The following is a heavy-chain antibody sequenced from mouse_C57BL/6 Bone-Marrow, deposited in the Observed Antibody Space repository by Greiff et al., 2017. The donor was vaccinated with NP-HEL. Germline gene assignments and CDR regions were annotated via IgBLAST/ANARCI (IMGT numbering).Heavy chain of an antibody. CDR1: GFNIKDDY. D-gene: IGHD1-1*01. J-gene: IGHJ1*03. V-gene: IGHV14-4*01. CDR2: IDPENGDT. CDR3: TYGSSLYGYFDV. Sequence: VQLQQSGAELVRPGASVKLSCTASGFNIKDDYMHWVKQRPEQGLEWIGWIDPENGDTEYASKFQGKATITADTSSNTAYLQLSSLTSEDTAVYYCTYGSSLYGYFDVWGTGATVTVSS.